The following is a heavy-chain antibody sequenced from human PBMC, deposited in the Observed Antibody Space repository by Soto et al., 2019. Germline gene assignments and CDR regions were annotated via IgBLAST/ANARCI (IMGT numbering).Heavy chain of an antibody. Sequence: ASVKVYCKASGYTFTGYYMHWVRQAPGQGLEWMGWINPNSGGTNYAQKFQGRVTMTRDTSISTAYMELSRLRSDDTAVYYCARGYPSGYYYGSGSYRTPFDYWGQGTLVTVSS. CDR3: ARGYPSGYYYGSGSYRTPFDY. CDR1: GYTFTGYY. J-gene: IGHJ4*02. V-gene: IGHV1-2*02. CDR2: INPNSGGT. D-gene: IGHD3-10*01.